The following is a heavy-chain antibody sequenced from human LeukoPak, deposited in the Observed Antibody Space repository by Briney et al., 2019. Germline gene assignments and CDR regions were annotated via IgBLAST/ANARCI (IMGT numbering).Heavy chain of an antibody. J-gene: IGHJ6*02. CDR3: ARHASGWRPYYYYYYGMDV. V-gene: IGHV4-59*08. CDR2: IYYSGST. CDR1: GGSISSYY. D-gene: IGHD6-19*01. Sequence: SETLSLTCTVSGGSISSYYWSWIRQPPGKGLEWIWYIYYSGSTNYNPSLKSRVTISVDTSKNQFSLKLSSVTAADTAVYYCARHASGWRPYYYYYYGMDVWGQGTTVTVSS.